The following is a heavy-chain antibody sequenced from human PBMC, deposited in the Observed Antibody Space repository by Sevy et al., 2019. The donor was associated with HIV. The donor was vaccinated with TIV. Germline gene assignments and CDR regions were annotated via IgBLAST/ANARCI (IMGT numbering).Heavy chain of an antibody. CDR1: GFTFSSYS. Sequence: GGSLRLSCAASGFTFSSYSMNWVRQAPGKGLEWVSSISSSSSYIYYADSVKGRFTISRDNAKNSLNLQMNRLRAEDTAVYYCARDNDDSSGYYYTPPATDYWGQGTLVTVSS. V-gene: IGHV3-21*01. D-gene: IGHD3-22*01. CDR3: ARDNDDSSGYYYTPPATDY. CDR2: ISSSSSYI. J-gene: IGHJ4*02.